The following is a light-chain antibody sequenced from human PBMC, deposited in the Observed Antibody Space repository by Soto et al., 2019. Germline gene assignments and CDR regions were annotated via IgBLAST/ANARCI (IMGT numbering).Light chain of an antibody. CDR1: QSLLHSNGYNY. CDR3: MQALRTRA. CDR2: LGA. J-gene: IGKJ1*01. V-gene: IGKV2-28*01. Sequence: DIVMTQSPLSLPVTPGEPASISCRSSQSLLHSNGYNYLDWYLQKPGQSPQLLIYLGANRASGVTDRFSGSGCSTDFTLKISRVEAEDVGVYYGMQALRTRAFGQGTQVEI.